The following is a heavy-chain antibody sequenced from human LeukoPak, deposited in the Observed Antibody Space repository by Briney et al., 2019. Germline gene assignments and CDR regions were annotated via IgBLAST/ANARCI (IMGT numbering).Heavy chain of an antibody. CDR3: ASSSWYALDY. Sequence: QAGGSLRLSCAASGFTFCSYEMNWVRQAPGKGLEWISYISSSGSTMYYADSVKGRFTISRDNAKNSLYLQMNSLRAEDTAIYYCASSSWYALDYWGQGTLVTVSS. J-gene: IGHJ4*02. CDR2: ISSSGSTM. D-gene: IGHD6-13*01. V-gene: IGHV3-48*03. CDR1: GFTFCSYE.